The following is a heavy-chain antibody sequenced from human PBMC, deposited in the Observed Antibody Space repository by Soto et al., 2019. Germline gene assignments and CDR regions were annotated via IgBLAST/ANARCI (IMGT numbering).Heavy chain of an antibody. D-gene: IGHD2-15*01. CDR3: ARPICSGGSCYHYGMDV. CDR2: IYPGDSDT. CDR1: GYSFTSYW. Sequence: PGESLKISCKGSGYSFTSYWIGWVRQMPGKGLEWMGIIYPGDSDTRYNPSFQDQVTISADKSISTAYLQWSSLKASDTAMYYCARPICSGGSCYHYGMDVWGQGTTVTVSS. J-gene: IGHJ6*02. V-gene: IGHV5-51*01.